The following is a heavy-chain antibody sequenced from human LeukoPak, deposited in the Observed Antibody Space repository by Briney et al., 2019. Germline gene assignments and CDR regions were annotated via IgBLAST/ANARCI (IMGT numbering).Heavy chain of an antibody. D-gene: IGHD3-10*01. J-gene: IGHJ4*02. V-gene: IGHV4-59*01. CDR3: ARAPELFYFDY. CDR1: GGSISSYY. CDR2: IYDSGTT. Sequence: SETLSLTCTVSGGSISSYYWSWVRQPPEKGLEWIGYIYDSGTTSYNPSLKSRATISVDTSRNQFSLKLTSVTAADTAVYYCARAPELFYFDYWDQGTLVPVSS.